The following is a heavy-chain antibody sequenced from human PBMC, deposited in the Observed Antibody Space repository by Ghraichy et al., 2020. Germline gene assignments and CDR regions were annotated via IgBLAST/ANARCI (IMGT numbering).Heavy chain of an antibody. CDR1: GAFGGYY. CDR2: IYPGGSA. Sequence: SETLSLTCVVNGAFGGYYWSWIRQSPGQGLEWFGEIYPGGSANYNPSLRSRVTISVDASQRQFSLKLTSVTAADTAIYYCAKGRYCGGGGCFPRPSSFDSWGPGTLVTVSS. J-gene: IGHJ4*02. D-gene: IGHD2-15*01. CDR3: AKGRYCGGGGCFPRPSSFDS. V-gene: IGHV4-34*01.